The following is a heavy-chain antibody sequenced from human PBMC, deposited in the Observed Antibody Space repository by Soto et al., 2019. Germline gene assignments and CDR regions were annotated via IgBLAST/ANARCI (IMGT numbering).Heavy chain of an antibody. D-gene: IGHD3-22*01. V-gene: IGHV1-69*13. CDR1: GGTFSSYA. J-gene: IGHJ4*02. CDR2: IIPIFGTA. CDR3: ARQFDSDTTGYYYAY. Sequence: SVKVSCKASGGTFSSYAISWVRQAPGQGLEWMGGIIPIFGTANYAQKFQGRVTITADENTRTVYMELSRLRSEDTAVYYCARQFDSDTTGYYYAYWGQGTLVTVSS.